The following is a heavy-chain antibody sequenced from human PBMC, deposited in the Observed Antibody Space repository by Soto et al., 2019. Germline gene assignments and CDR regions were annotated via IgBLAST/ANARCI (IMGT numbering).Heavy chain of an antibody. CDR2: ISSSSSYI. Sequence: GGSLRLSCAASGFTFSTYSMNWVRQAPGKGLEWVSSISSSSSYIFYADSVKGRFTISRDNAKNSLYLQMNGLRAEDTAVYYCAREDSNFWSGLETNYYYYYMDVWGKGTTVTVSS. J-gene: IGHJ6*03. CDR1: GFTFSTYS. V-gene: IGHV3-21*01. D-gene: IGHD3-3*01. CDR3: AREDSNFWSGLETNYYYYYMDV.